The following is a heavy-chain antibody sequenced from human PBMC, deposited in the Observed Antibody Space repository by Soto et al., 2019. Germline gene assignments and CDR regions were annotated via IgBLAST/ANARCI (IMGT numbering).Heavy chain of an antibody. CDR3: ARGSVDTVDSSGFYEY. CDR2: INHSGGT. CDR1: GGSFSAYY. Sequence: PLETLSLTCAVYGGSFSAYYWSWIRQPPGKGLEWIGEINHSGGTSYNPSLKSRVTISVDTSKSQFSLKLTSVTAADRAVYYCARGSVDTVDSSGFYEYCGQGTTVTV. D-gene: IGHD3-22*01. J-gene: IGHJ4*02. V-gene: IGHV4-34*01.